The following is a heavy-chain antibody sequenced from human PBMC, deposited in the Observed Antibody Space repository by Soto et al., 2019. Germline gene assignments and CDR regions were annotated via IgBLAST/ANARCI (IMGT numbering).Heavy chain of an antibody. Sequence: PGGSLRLSCAASGFTFGNAWMSWVRQAPGKGLEWVGRIKSKTDGGTTDYAAPVKGRFTISRDDSKNTLYPQMNSLKTEDTAVYYCTTVLRGLSLPIFRYNWNYVPWFDPWGQGTLVTVSS. D-gene: IGHD1-7*01. V-gene: IGHV3-15*01. CDR2: IKSKTDGGTT. CDR1: GFTFGNAW. CDR3: TTVLRGLSLPIFRYNWNYVPWFDP. J-gene: IGHJ5*02.